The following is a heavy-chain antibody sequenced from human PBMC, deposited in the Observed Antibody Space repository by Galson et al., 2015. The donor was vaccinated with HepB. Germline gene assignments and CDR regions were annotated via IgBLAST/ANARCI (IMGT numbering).Heavy chain of an antibody. V-gene: IGHV3-33*01. J-gene: IGHJ5*02. Sequence: SLRLSCAVSGFTFRSYGMHWVRQAPGKGLEWVAIVWYDGNNKYYADSVKGRFTISRDNSKNTLYLQMNGLRAEDTAIYYCARDPLPQMTTVTTWGGYWFDPWGQGTLVTVSS. CDR1: GFTFRSYG. D-gene: IGHD4-17*01. CDR3: ARDPLPQMTTVTTWGGYWFDP. CDR2: VWYDGNNK.